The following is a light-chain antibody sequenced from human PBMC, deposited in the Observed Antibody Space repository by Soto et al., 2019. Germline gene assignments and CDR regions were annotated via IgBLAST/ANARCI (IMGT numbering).Light chain of an antibody. CDR1: TSDVGGYNS. CDR3: QAYDYSLTASV. Sequence: QSALTQPASVSGSPGQSITISCTGTTSDVGGYNSVSWYQQHPGKAPTLIIYEVSDRPSGISNRFSGSKSGTSASLAITGLQAEDEADYYCQAYDYSLTASVFGGGTKLTVL. J-gene: IGLJ3*02. CDR2: EVS. V-gene: IGLV2-14*01.